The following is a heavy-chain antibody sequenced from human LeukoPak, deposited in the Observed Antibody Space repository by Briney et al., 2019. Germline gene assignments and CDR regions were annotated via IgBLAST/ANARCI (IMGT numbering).Heavy chain of an antibody. V-gene: IGHV4-34*01. Sequence: SETLSLTCAVYGGSFSGYYWSWIRQPPGKGLEWVGEINHSGSTNYNPSLKSRVTISVDTSKNQFSLKLSSVTAADTAVYYCAREEGYYDYWGQGTLVTVSS. CDR1: GGSFSGYY. J-gene: IGHJ4*02. CDR3: AREEGYYDY. CDR2: INHSGST.